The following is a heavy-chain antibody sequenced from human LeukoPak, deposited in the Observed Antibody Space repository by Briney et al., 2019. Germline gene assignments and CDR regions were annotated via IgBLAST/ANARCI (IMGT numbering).Heavy chain of an antibody. CDR1: GSTFDDYG. CDR3: ARDIRDSDIVVVIASP. CDR2: INWNGGST. D-gene: IGHD2-21*01. Sequence: RPGGSLRLSCAASGSTFDDYGMSWVRQAPGKGLEWVSGINWNGGSTGYADSVKGRFTISRDNAKNSLYLQMNSLRAEDTALYYCARDIRDSDIVVVIASPWGQGTLVTVSS. J-gene: IGHJ5*02. V-gene: IGHV3-20*04.